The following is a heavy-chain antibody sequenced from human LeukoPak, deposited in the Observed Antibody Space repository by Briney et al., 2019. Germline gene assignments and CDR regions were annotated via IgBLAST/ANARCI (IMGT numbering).Heavy chain of an antibody. Sequence: GGSLRLSCAASGFTFSSYAMHWVRQAPGKGLEWVAVISYDGSNKYYADSVKGRFTISRDNSKNTLYLQMNSLRAEDTAVYYCARDQDYSQVDYWGQGTLVTVSS. CDR3: ARDQDYSQVDY. D-gene: IGHD4-11*01. J-gene: IGHJ4*02. V-gene: IGHV3-30*04. CDR2: ISYDGSNK. CDR1: GFTFSSYA.